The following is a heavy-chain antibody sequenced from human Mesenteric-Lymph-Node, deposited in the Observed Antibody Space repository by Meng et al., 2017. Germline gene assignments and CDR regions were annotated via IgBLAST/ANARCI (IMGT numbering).Heavy chain of an antibody. D-gene: IGHD3-22*01. CDR2: INHSGST. CDR1: GGSFSGYY. Sequence: PLLESGPGLVKPPGALSHTCAVSGGSFSGYYWSWSRQHPGKGLEWIGEINHSGSTTYNPSLKSRVNISVDTSTNQFSLQLNSVTPEDTAVYYCARDDLYYDNSGYYDYWGQGTLVTVSS. J-gene: IGHJ4*02. CDR3: ARDDLYYDNSGYYDY. V-gene: IGHV4-34*09.